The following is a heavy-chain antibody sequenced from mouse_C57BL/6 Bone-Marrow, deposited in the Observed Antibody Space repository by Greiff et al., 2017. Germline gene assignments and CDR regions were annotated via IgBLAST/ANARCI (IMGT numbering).Heavy chain of an antibody. J-gene: IGHJ2*01. CDR1: GYTFTSYW. V-gene: IGHV1-64*01. D-gene: IGHD2-13*01. CDR2: IHPNSGRT. CDR3: ARWGLRRGDY. Sequence: QVQLQQPGAELVKPGASVKLSCKASGYTFTSYWMHWVKQRPGQGLEWIGMIHPNSGRTNYNEKFKSKATLTVDKSSSTAYMQLSSLTSEDSAVYYCARWGLRRGDYWGQGTTLTVSS.